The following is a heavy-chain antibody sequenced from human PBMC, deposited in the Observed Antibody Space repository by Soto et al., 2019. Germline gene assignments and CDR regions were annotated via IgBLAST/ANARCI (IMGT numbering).Heavy chain of an antibody. Sequence: SETLSLTCTVSGGSISSSSYYWGWIRQPPGKGLEWIGSIYYSGSTYYNPSLKSRVTISVDTSKNQFSLKLSSVTAADTAVYYCARQGRTAMVTWDYWGQGTLVTVSS. D-gene: IGHD5-18*01. J-gene: IGHJ4*02. CDR3: ARQGRTAMVTWDY. CDR1: GGSISSSSYY. V-gene: IGHV4-39*01. CDR2: IYYSGST.